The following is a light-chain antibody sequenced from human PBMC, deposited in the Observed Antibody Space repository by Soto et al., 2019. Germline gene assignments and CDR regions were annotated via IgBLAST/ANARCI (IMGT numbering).Light chain of an antibody. CDR3: QSYDSSLSCWV. V-gene: IGLV1-40*01. Sequence: QSVLTQPPSVSGAPGQRVTISCTGSSSNIGAGYDVHWYQQLPGTAPKLLIYGNTNRPSGVPDRFSASKSGTSASLAITGLQAEDEADYYCQSYDSSLSCWVFGGGTKVNVL. CDR2: GNT. J-gene: IGLJ3*02. CDR1: SSNIGAGYD.